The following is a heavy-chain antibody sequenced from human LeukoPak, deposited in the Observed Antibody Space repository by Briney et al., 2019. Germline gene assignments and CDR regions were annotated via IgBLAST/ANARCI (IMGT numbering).Heavy chain of an antibody. V-gene: IGHV3-48*03. CDR2: ISSSGSTI. J-gene: IGHJ6*04. Sequence: PGGSLRLSCAASGFTFSSYEMNWVRQAPGRGLEWVSYISSSGSTIYYADSVKGRFTISRDNAKNSLYLQMNSLRAEDTAVYYCAELGITMIGGVWGKGTTVTISS. CDR1: GFTFSSYE. D-gene: IGHD3-10*02. CDR3: AELGITMIGGV.